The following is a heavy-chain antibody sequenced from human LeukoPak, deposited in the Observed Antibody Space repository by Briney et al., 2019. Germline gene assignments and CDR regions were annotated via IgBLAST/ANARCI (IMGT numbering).Heavy chain of an antibody. CDR1: GGSISSYY. Sequence: SETLSLTCTDSGGSISSYYWSWIRQPPGKGLEWIGYIYYSGSTNYNPSLKSRVTISVDTSKNQFSLKLGSVTAADTAVYYCARNYYDSSGAPFFDYWGQGTRVTVSS. V-gene: IGHV4-59*01. CDR2: IYYSGST. D-gene: IGHD3-22*01. CDR3: ARNYYDSSGAPFFDY. J-gene: IGHJ4*02.